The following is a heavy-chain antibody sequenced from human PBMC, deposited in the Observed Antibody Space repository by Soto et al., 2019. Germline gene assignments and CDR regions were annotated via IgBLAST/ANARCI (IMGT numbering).Heavy chain of an antibody. CDR3: AKDRRAGGNYGFYSDF. D-gene: IGHD3-10*01. CDR2: SSATGAGT. J-gene: IGHJ4*02. CDR1: GFTFSSYG. V-gene: IGHV3-23*01. Sequence: EVQLLESGGGLVQPGGSLRLSCAASGFTFSSYGMTWVRQAPGKGLEWVSFSSATGAGTYYADSVKGRFTISRDNSTNTLYPQMTSRGADDTAVYYCAKDRRAGGNYGFYSDFWGQGALVIVSS.